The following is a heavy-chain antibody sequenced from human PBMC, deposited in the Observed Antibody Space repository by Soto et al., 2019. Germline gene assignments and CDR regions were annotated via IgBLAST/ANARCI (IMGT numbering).Heavy chain of an antibody. Sequence: GGSLRLSCAASGFTFSSYAMHWVRQAPGKGLERVAVISYDGSNKYYADSVKGRFTISRDNSKNTLYLQMNSLRAEDTAVYYCARGSGRYFDWLLFTPQNPVDYYYYGMDVWGQGTTVTVSS. J-gene: IGHJ6*02. CDR2: ISYDGSNK. D-gene: IGHD3-9*01. CDR3: ARGSGRYFDWLLFTPQNPVDYYYYGMDV. V-gene: IGHV3-30-3*01. CDR1: GFTFSSYA.